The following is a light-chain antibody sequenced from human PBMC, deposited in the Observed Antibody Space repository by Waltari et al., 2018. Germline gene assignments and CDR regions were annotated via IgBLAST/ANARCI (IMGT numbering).Light chain of an antibody. CDR1: NLGNYR. V-gene: IGLV3-21*04. CDR3: HVWHPHVDPGV. Sequence: SYVVTQPPSVSVAPGATATITLGGANLGNYRVHWYQQKAGQAPVLVIFYDRDRPSGIPDRFSGSNSGNTATLTISRVEAGDEARYYCHVWHPHVDPGVFGTGTEVTVL. J-gene: IGLJ1*01. CDR2: YDR.